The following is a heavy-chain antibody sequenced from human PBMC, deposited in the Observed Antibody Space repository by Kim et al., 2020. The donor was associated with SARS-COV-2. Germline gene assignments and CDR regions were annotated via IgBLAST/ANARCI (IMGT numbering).Heavy chain of an antibody. V-gene: IGHV1-69*13. CDR1: GGTFSSYA. J-gene: IGHJ6*02. D-gene: IGHD4-4*01. CDR2: IIPIFGTA. CDR3: ARVGDSNYAPSYYYYGMDV. Sequence: SVKVSCKASGGTFSSYAISWVRQAPGQGLEWMGGIIPIFGTANYAQKFQGRVTITADESTSTAYMELSSLRSEDTAVYYCARVGDSNYAPSYYYYGMDVWGQGTTVTVSS.